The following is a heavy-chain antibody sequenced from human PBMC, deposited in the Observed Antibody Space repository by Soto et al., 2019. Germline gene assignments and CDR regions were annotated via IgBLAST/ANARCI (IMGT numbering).Heavy chain of an antibody. J-gene: IGHJ4*02. CDR3: ARVIRGYSFGPYDY. Sequence: QVHLVQSGAEAKTPGSSVKVSCKASGGSFSNYAXNWVRQAPGQGLEWMGGIIPISVTSSYAQKFQGRVTITADTSASTAYLELSSLRSEDSAVYYCARVIRGYSFGPYDYWGQGTLVTVSS. CDR2: IIPISVTS. D-gene: IGHD5-18*01. V-gene: IGHV1-69*06. CDR1: GGSFSNYA.